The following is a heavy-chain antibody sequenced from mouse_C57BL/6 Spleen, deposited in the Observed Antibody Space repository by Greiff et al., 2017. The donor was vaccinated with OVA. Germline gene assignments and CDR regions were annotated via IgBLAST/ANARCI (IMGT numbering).Heavy chain of an antibody. V-gene: IGHV7-3*01. J-gene: IGHJ1*03. Sequence: EVQLVESGGGLVQPGGSLSLSCAASGFTFTDYYMSWVRQPPGKALEWLGFIRNKANGYTTEYSASVKGRFTISRDNSQGILYLQMNALRAEDSATYYCARYGYYGREWYFDVWGTGTTVTVSS. CDR2: IRNKANGYTT. CDR1: GFTFTDYY. D-gene: IGHD1-1*01. CDR3: ARYGYYGREWYFDV.